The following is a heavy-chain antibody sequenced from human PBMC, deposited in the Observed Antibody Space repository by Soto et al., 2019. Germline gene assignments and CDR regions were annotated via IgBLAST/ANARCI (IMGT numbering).Heavy chain of an antibody. CDR1: GFTFSSYS. CDR3: ARDLSFYSVGAFDP. J-gene: IGHJ5*02. D-gene: IGHD1-26*01. Sequence: GGSLRLSCAASGFTFSSYSMNWVRQAPGKGLEWVSYISSSSSTIYYADSVKGRFTISRDNAKNSLYLQMNSLRDEDTAVYYCARDLSFYSVGAFDPWGQGTLVTVSS. V-gene: IGHV3-48*02. CDR2: ISSSSSTI.